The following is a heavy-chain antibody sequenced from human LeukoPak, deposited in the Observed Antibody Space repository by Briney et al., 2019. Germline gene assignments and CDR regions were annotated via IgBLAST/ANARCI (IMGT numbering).Heavy chain of an antibody. CDR2: INHSGST. CDR1: GGPFSGYY. J-gene: IGHJ4*02. CDR3: ARGGWYSHY. Sequence: PSETLSLTCAVYGGPFSGYYWSWIRQPPGKGLEWIGEINHSGSTNYNPSLKSRVTISVDTSKNQFSLKLTSVTAADTAVYYCARGGWYSHYWGQGTLVTVSS. V-gene: IGHV4-34*01. D-gene: IGHD1-1*01.